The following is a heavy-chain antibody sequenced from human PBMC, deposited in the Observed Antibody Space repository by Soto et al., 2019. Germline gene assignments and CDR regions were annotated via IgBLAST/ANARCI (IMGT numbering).Heavy chain of an antibody. CDR1: GVTFSDCY. D-gene: IGHD3-10*01. CDR3: AGGRVGEWGYAKDL. CDR2: ISSSGTSI. Sequence: QVQLVESGGGLVKPGGSLRLSCAVSGVTFSDCYMNWIRQAPGKGLEWVSYISSSGTSINYAGSVKGRFTISRDNAKNSLYLPKNRPGAEEPAKYFCAGGRVGEWGYAKDLWGQGAKGTVPS. J-gene: IGHJ6*02. V-gene: IGHV3-11*01.